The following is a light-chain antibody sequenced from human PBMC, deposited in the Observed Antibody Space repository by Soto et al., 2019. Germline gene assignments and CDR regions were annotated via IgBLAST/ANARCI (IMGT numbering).Light chain of an antibody. CDR3: QQSYSTLFT. V-gene: IGKV1-39*01. CDR1: QSISSY. Sequence: DIQMTQSPSSLSASVGARVTITCRASQSISSYLNWYQQKPGKAPKLLIYAASSLQSGVPSRFSGSGSGTDFTLTISSLQPEDFATLYCQQSYSTLFTFGPGTKVDIK. J-gene: IGKJ3*01. CDR2: AAS.